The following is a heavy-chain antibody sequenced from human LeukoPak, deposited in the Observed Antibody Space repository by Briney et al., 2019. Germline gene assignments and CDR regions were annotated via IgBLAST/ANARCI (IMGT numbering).Heavy chain of an antibody. D-gene: IGHD2-8*01. CDR3: SRENGAFSPFGY. CDR1: GGSISSSSYL. Sequence: SETLSLTCTVSGGSISSSSYLWVWIRQPPGKGLDWIGTIAYSGTTYYKSSLESRVTVSLDKSKNQLSLNLTSVTAADTAVYYCSRENGAFSPFGYWGQGTLVTVLS. CDR2: IAYSGTT. J-gene: IGHJ4*02. V-gene: IGHV4-39*07.